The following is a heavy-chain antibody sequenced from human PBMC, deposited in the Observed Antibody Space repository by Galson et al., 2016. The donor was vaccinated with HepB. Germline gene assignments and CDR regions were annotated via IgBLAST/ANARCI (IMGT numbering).Heavy chain of an antibody. J-gene: IGHJ4*02. CDR1: GFTFSNHD. Sequence: ALRLSCAASGFTFSNHDMNWVRQAPGQGLEYISNINYRGESTSYVDSVKGRFTITRDNSRNTLYLQMDNLRAEATAIYYCVKDPNWEAGCWGRGTPVTVSS. CDR3: VKDPNWEAGC. D-gene: IGHD7-27*01. V-gene: IGHV3-23*01. CDR2: INYRGEST.